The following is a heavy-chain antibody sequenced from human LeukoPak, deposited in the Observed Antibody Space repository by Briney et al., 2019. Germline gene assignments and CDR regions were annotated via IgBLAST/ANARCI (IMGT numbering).Heavy chain of an antibody. J-gene: IGHJ4*02. CDR3: ARRAWGYFDY. Sequence: SETLSLTCAVSGYSTSSGYYWGWIRQPPGKGLEWIGSIYHSGSTYYNPSLKSRVTISVDTSKNQFSLKLSSVTAADTAVYYCARRAWGYFDYWGQGTLVTVSS. D-gene: IGHD3-16*01. CDR1: GYSTSSGYY. CDR2: IYHSGST. V-gene: IGHV4-38-2*01.